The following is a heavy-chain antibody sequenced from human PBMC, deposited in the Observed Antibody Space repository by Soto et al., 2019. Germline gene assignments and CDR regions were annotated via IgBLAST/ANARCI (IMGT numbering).Heavy chain of an antibody. CDR3: ARDLMPNDRGLGDLAY. Sequence: EVRLVESGGGLVKPGGSLRLSCAASGFTFNKYSMNWVRQAPGKGLEWVSSITSKTGDQYYADSVKGRFIISRDNTKNSLSLQVTSLRDEDMAVYYCARDLMPNDRGLGDLAYWGQGTLVTVSS. CDR1: GFTFNKYS. D-gene: IGHD3-22*01. J-gene: IGHJ4*02. V-gene: IGHV3-21*06. CDR2: ITSKTGDQ.